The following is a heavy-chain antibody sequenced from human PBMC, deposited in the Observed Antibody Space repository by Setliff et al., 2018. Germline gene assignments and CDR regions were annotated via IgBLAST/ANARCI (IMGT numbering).Heavy chain of an antibody. CDR1: GFDFTTNW. Sequence: LRLSCEVSGFDFTTNWMTWVRQAPGKGLEWVANIKQDGSEKYYLGAVKGRFTISRDNAKNSLYLQMNSLRAEDTAVYYCASGYLQTNHRIDYWGQGTLVTVSS. V-gene: IGHV3-7*01. J-gene: IGHJ4*02. CDR3: ASGYLQTNHRIDY. D-gene: IGHD5-12*01. CDR2: IKQDGSEK.